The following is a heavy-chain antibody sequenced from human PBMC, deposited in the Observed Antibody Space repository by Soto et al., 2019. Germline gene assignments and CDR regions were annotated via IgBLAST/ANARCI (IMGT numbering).Heavy chain of an antibody. Sequence: ASVKVSCKASGYTFTSYGISWVRQAPGQGLEWMGWISAYNGNTNYAQKLQGRVTMTTDTSTSTAYMELRSLRSDDTAVYYCAREVQRLSGPCGGDCYLFAFDIWGRGTMVTVSS. CDR1: GYTFTSYG. CDR3: AREVQRLSGPCGGDCYLFAFDI. J-gene: IGHJ3*02. V-gene: IGHV1-18*04. CDR2: ISAYNGNT. D-gene: IGHD2-21*02.